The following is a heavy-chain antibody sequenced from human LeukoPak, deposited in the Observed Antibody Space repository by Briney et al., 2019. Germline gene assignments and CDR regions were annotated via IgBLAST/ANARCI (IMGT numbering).Heavy chain of an antibody. Sequence: SQTLSLTCAISGDSVSSDSAAWNWIRQSPSRGLEWLGRTYYRSKWYDDYAVSVKSRLTITPDTSQNRVSLQLNSVTPEDMAVYYCARERLTTVRGVPLHYYCIKLWGQRTTGTVSS. CDR3: ARERLTTVRGVPLHYYCIKL. CDR2: TYYRSKWYD. V-gene: IGHV6-1*01. J-gene: IGHJ6*02. CDR1: GDSVSSDSAA. D-gene: IGHD3-10*01.